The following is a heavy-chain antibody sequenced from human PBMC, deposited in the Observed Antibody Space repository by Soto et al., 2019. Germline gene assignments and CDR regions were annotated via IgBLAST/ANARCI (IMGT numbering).Heavy chain of an antibody. D-gene: IGHD6-19*01. V-gene: IGHV3-30*03. CDR2: ISYDGSNK. CDR3: ARHSSGWYIGLEIDY. CDR1: GFTFSSYG. J-gene: IGHJ4*02. Sequence: QVQLVESGGGVVQPGRSLRLSCAASGFTFSSYGMHWVRQAPGKGLEWVAVISYDGSNKYYADSVKGRFTISRDNSKNTLYLQMNSLRAEDTAVYYCARHSSGWYIGLEIDYWGQGTLVTVSS.